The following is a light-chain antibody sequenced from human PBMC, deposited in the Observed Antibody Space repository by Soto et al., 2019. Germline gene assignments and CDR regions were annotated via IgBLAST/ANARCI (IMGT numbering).Light chain of an antibody. CDR1: QSISRD. J-gene: IGKJ1*01. V-gene: IGKV1-5*01. CDR3: QQYTAYWT. CDR2: AAS. Sequence: EMTQFPTTLTGPAWDTDKVTFRASQSISRDLNWYQQKPGKAPNLLIYAASTLESGVPSRFSGSGSGTEFTLTISSLQPNDSATYYCQQYTAYWTFGQGTKV.